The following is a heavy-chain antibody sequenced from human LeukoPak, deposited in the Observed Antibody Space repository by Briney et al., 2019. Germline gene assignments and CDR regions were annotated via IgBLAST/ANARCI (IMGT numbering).Heavy chain of an antibody. CDR1: GFTFSSYS. CDR3: ARDSYDSSGYYYTPYFDY. CDR2: ISSSSSYI. Sequence: GGSLRLSCAASGFTFSSYSMNWVRQAPGKGLEWVSSISSSSSYIYYADSVKGRFTISRDNAKNSLYLQMNSLRAEDTAVYYCARDSYDSSGYYYTPYFDYWGQETLVTVSS. J-gene: IGHJ4*02. V-gene: IGHV3-21*01. D-gene: IGHD3-22*01.